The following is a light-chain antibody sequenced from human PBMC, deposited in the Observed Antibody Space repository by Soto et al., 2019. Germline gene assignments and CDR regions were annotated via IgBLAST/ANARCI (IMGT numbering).Light chain of an antibody. CDR2: GAS. CDR3: QQYNNWPIT. CDR1: QSVSSN. J-gene: IGKJ5*01. Sequence: EIVLTQSPATLSLSPGERATLSCRASQSVSSNLAWYQQKPGQAPRLLIYGASTRATGIPARFSGSGPGTEFTLTISRLQAEDVAVYCCQQYNNWPITFGQGTRLEIK. V-gene: IGKV3-15*01.